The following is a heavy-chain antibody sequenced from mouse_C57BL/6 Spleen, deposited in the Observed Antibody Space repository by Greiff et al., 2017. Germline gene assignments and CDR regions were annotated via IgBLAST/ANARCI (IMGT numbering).Heavy chain of an antibody. V-gene: IGHV1-81*01. CDR2: IYPRSGNT. CDR1: GYTFTSYG. CDR3: AREEIYWKYYYAMGC. J-gene: IGHJ4*01. D-gene: IGHD2-1*01. Sequence: QVQLQQSGAELARPGASVKLSCKASGYTFTSYGISWVKQRPGQGLEWIGEIYPRSGNTYYNEKFKGKATLTADKSSSTAYLELRSLTSEDSAVYFCAREEIYWKYYYAMGCWGPGTTVTAYS.